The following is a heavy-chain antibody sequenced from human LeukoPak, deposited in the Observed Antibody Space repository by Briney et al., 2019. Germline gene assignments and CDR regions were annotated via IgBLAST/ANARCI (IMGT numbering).Heavy chain of an antibody. J-gene: IGHJ4*02. CDR2: INAGNGNT. V-gene: IGHV1-3*01. Sequence: GASVKVSCKASGYTFTSYAMHWVRQAPGQRLEWMGWINAGNGNTNYAQKLQGRVTVTTDTSTSTAYMELRSLRSDDTAVYYCAREGVGTTPDFWGQGTLVTVSS. CDR3: AREGVGTTPDF. D-gene: IGHD4-17*01. CDR1: GYTFTSYA.